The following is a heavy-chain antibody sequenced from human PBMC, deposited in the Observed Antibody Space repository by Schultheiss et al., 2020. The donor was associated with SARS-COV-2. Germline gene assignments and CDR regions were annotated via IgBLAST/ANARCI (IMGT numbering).Heavy chain of an antibody. CDR3: ARLIVVVTAIQVPLDY. J-gene: IGHJ4*02. CDR1: GFTFSSYA. Sequence: GGSLRLSCAASGFTFSSYAMHWVRQAPGKGLEWVAVISYDGSNKYYADSVKGRFTISRDNSKNTLYLQMNSLRAEDTAVYYCARLIVVVTAIQVPLDYRGQGTLVTVSS. CDR2: ISYDGSNK. D-gene: IGHD2-21*02. V-gene: IGHV3-30*01.